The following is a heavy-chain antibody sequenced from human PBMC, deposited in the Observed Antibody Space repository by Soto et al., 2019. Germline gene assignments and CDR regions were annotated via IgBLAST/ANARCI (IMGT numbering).Heavy chain of an antibody. J-gene: IGHJ5*02. Sequence: QVQLVESGGGLVKPGGSLRLSSAASGFTFSDYYMTWIRQAPGKGLEWVSYISSSGSTIYYADSVKGRFTISRDNAKNSLFLQMNSLRAEDTAVYYCARVIYYDSGSSINWFDPWGQGTLVTVSS. CDR2: ISSSGSTI. CDR3: ARVIYYDSGSSINWFDP. V-gene: IGHV3-11*01. CDR1: GFTFSDYY. D-gene: IGHD3-10*01.